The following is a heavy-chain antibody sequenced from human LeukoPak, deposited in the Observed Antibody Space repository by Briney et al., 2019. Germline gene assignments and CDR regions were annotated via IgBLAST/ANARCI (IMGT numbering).Heavy chain of an antibody. J-gene: IGHJ5*02. CDR3: ARRKRSGCSSTSCLLNWFDP. V-gene: IGHV4-34*01. Sequence: LRLSCAASGFTFSSCEMNWIRQPPGKGLEWIGEINHSGSTNYNPSLKSRVTISVDTSKNQFSLKLSSVTAADTAVYYCARRKRSGCSSTSCLLNWFDPWGQGTLVTVSS. D-gene: IGHD2-2*01. CDR2: INHSGST. CDR1: GFTFSSCE.